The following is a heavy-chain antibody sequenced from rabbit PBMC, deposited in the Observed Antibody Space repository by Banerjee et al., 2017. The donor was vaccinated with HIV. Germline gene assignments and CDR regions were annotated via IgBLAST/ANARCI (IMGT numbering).Heavy chain of an antibody. CDR3: ARVSETSGWGEDL. D-gene: IGHD4-1*01. J-gene: IGHJ4*01. CDR1: RFDFSTYS. V-gene: IGHV1S7*01. CDR2: IVPIFGVT. Sequence: ESGGGLVKPEGSLKLSCKASRFDFSTYSMSWVRQAPGKGLEWIGYIVPIFGVTYYANWVNGRFTISSHNAQNTLYLQLNSLTAADTATYFCARVSETSGWGEDLWGPGTLVTVS.